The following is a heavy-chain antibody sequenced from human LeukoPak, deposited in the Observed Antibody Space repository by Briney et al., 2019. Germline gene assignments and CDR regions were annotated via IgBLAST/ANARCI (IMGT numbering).Heavy chain of an antibody. V-gene: IGHV3-30*18. D-gene: IGHD6-13*01. CDR3: AKDGARGAAKYYFDY. J-gene: IGHJ4*02. Sequence: GGSLRLSCAASGFTFNTYGMHWVRQASGKGLEWVAVIASDGRDKKYADSVKGRFTITRDNSKNTLYLQMNSLRAEDTAVYYCAKDGARGAAKYYFDYWGQGTLVTVSS. CDR2: IASDGRDK. CDR1: GFTFNTYG.